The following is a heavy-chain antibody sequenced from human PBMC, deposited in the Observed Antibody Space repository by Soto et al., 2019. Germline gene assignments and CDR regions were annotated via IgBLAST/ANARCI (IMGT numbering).Heavy chain of an antibody. D-gene: IGHD1-1*01. V-gene: IGHV3-30*18. CDR3: AKSGSFFRPSLGYFDY. CDR1: GFTFNIYG. CDR2: ISYDGSNQ. Sequence: GGSLRLSCAASGFTFNIYGMHWARQAPDKGLEWVALISYDGSNQYYADSVKGRFTISRDNSKNTLFLQMNSLRADDTAVYYCAKSGSFFRPSLGYFDYWGQGTLVTVSS. J-gene: IGHJ4*02.